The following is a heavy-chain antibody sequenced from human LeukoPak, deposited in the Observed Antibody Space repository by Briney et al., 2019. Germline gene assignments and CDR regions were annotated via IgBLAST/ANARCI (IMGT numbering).Heavy chain of an antibody. CDR2: INHSGRT. D-gene: IGHD3-3*01. Sequence: PSETLSLTCAVYGESFSGYYWSWIRQPPGKGLEWIGEINHSGRTNYNPSLKSRVAISVDTSKNQFSLKLSSVTAADTAVYYCARNRGHRDFWSGYKGSFDYWGQGTLVTVSS. CDR3: ARNRGHRDFWSGYKGSFDY. V-gene: IGHV4-34*01. CDR1: GESFSGYY. J-gene: IGHJ4*02.